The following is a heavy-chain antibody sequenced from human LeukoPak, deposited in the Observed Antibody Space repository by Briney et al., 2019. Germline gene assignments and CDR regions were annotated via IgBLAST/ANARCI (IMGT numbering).Heavy chain of an antibody. J-gene: IGHJ4*02. Sequence: GESLKVSCKGSGYTLTSYWITWVRQMPGKGLEWMGRIDPSDSYTNYSPSFQGHVTISAAKSISTAYLQWSSLKASDTAMYYCARLEYDILTGYRFGYWGQGTLVTVSS. D-gene: IGHD3-9*01. CDR2: IDPSDSYT. CDR3: ARLEYDILTGYRFGY. V-gene: IGHV5-10-1*01. CDR1: GYTLTSYW.